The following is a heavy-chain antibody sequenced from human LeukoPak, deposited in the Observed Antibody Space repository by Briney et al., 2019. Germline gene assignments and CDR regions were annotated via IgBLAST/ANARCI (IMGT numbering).Heavy chain of an antibody. CDR2: ISYDGSNK. D-gene: IGHD3-9*01. J-gene: IGHJ4*02. V-gene: IGHV3-30*18. CDR3: ANGPHYNILTGFYKVRSHLDY. Sequence: PGGSLRLSCAASGFTFSSYGTHWVRQAPGKGLEWVAVISYDGSNKYYADSVKGRFTISRDNSKNTLYLQMNSLRAEDTAMYYCANGPHYNILTGFYKVRSHLDYWGQGTLVTVSS. CDR1: GFTFSSYG.